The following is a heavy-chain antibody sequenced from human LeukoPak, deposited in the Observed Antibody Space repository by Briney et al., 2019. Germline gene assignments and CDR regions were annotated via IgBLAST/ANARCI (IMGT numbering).Heavy chain of an antibody. CDR3: ARDQTRAVADHYYYYGMDV. CDR2: ISSSSSYI. D-gene: IGHD6-19*01. Sequence: GGSLRLSCAASGFTFSSYSMNWVRQAPGKGLEWVSSISSSSSYIYYADSVKGRFTISRDNAKNSLYLQMNSLRAEDTAVYYCARDQTRAVADHYYYYGMDVWGQGTTVTVSS. V-gene: IGHV3-21*01. J-gene: IGHJ6*02. CDR1: GFTFSSYS.